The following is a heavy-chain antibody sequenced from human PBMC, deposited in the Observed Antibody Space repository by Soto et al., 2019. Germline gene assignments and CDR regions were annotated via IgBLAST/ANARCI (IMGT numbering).Heavy chain of an antibody. V-gene: IGHV3-9*01. CDR3: AKGVYSGYDYFDY. CDR1: GFTFDDYA. J-gene: IGHJ4*02. Sequence: GGSLRLSCAASGFTFDDYAMHWVRQAPGKGLEWVSGISWNSGSIGYADSVKGRFTISRDNAKNSLYLQMNSLRAEDTALYYCAKGVYSGYDYFDYWGQGTLVTVSS. D-gene: IGHD5-12*01. CDR2: ISWNSGSI.